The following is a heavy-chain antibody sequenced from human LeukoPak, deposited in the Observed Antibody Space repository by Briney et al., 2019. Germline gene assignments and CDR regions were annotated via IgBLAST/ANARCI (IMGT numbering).Heavy chain of an antibody. V-gene: IGHV3-23*01. CDR2: ISGSGGST. D-gene: IGHD3-3*01. CDR3: AKNSFFGVVTAFDY. CDR1: GFTFSSYA. Sequence: GGSLRLSCAASGFTFSSYAMSWVRQAPGKGLEWVSAISGSGGSTYYADSVKDRFTISRDNSKNTLYLQMNSLRAEDTAVYYCAKNSFFGVVTAFDYWGQGTLVTVSS. J-gene: IGHJ4*02.